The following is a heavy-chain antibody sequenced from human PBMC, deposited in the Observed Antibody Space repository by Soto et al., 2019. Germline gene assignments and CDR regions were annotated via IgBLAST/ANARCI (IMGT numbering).Heavy chain of an antibody. CDR2: INHSGST. J-gene: IGHJ6*01. CDR3: ASFRASYDYYGMKV. Sequence: SETLSLTCAVYGGSFSGYYWSWIRQPPGKGLEWIGEINHSGSTNYNPSLKSRVTISVDTSKNQFSLKLSSVTAADTAWYYCASFRASYDYYGMKVWGEGLTVIVSS. V-gene: IGHV4-34*01. D-gene: IGHD1-26*01. CDR1: GGSFSGYY.